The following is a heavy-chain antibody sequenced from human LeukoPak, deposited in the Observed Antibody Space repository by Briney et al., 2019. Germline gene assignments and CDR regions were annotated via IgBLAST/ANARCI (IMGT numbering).Heavy chain of an antibody. Sequence: ASVNVSCTASGYTFTSYGISRVRQAPGQGMEWMGWISAYNGHTNYAQKLKGRVNITTDTSTSTAYMELRSLRSDDTAVYYCARDLFGWVVRGVISDYWGQGTLVTVSS. CDR1: GYTFTSYG. D-gene: IGHD3-10*01. CDR3: ARDLFGWVVRGVISDY. V-gene: IGHV1-18*01. CDR2: ISAYNGHT. J-gene: IGHJ4*02.